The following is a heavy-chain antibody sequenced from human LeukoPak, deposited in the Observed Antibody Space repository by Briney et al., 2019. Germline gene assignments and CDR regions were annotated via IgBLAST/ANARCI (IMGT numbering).Heavy chain of an antibody. CDR3: ARPDSSGWYGRKGFDY. D-gene: IGHD6-19*01. J-gene: IGHJ4*02. CDR1: GGSFSGYY. CDR2: INHSGST. V-gene: IGHV4-34*01. Sequence: LSETLSLTCAVYGGSFSGYYWSWIRQPPGKGLEWIGEINHSGSTNYNPSLKSRVTISVDTSKNQFSLKLSSVTAADTAVYYCARPDSSGWYGRKGFDYWGQGTLVTVSS.